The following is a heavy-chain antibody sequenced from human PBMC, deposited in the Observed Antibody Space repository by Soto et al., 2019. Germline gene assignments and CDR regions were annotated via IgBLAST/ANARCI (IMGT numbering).Heavy chain of an antibody. CDR2: TYYRSKWYN. J-gene: IGHJ3*02. D-gene: IGHD6-6*01. V-gene: IGHV6-1*01. CDR3: ARGDSISHAYDI. Sequence: SQTLSLTCVISGDSVSSNSVAWHWIRQSPSRGLEWLGRTYYRSKWYNDYTVSVKSRITINPDTSKNQFSLQLNSVTPEDMSLYYCARGDSISHAYDIWGQGTIVTVSS. CDR1: GDSVSSNSVA.